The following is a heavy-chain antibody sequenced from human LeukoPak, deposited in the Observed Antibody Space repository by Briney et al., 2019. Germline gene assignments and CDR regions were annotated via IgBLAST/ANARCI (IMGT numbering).Heavy chain of an antibody. CDR2: INPGNGDT. CDR1: GYTFTNYA. J-gene: IGHJ6*02. Sequence: ASVKVSCKGSGYTFTNYAVHWVRQVPGQRLEWLGWINPGNGDTKYSQNFQGRVTVTSDTSAATAYVELNSLTSEDTAVYYCARERWHRRVNCYSVYYYALDVWGQGTTVTVSS. V-gene: IGHV1-3*01. CDR3: ARERWHRRVNCYSVYYYALDV. D-gene: IGHD3-10*02.